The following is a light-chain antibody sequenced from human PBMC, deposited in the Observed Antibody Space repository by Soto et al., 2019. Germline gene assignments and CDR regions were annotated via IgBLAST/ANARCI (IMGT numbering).Light chain of an antibody. CDR2: LAC. CDR1: QSVSSN. Sequence: EIVMTQSPATLSVSPGERATLSCRASQSVSSNLAWYQQKPGQAPRLLIYLACNRGTGIPARFSGRGSGTDFTLTISSLQSEDFAVYFCQQYKNWPYTFGQGTKLEIK. J-gene: IGKJ2*01. V-gene: IGKV3-15*01. CDR3: QQYKNWPYT.